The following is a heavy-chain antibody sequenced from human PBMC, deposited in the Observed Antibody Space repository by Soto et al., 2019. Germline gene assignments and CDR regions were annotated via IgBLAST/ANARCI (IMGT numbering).Heavy chain of an antibody. V-gene: IGHV3-53*01. Sequence: GGSLRLSCAASGFTVSINYMTWVRQAPGKGLEWVAVIYSGGSTYYADSVKGRFTISRDNPKNTLFLQMNSLRAEDTAVYYCARFAVALLPYYFDYWGQGTLVTVSS. D-gene: IGHD6-19*01. CDR2: IYSGGST. J-gene: IGHJ4*02. CDR1: GFTVSINY. CDR3: ARFAVALLPYYFDY.